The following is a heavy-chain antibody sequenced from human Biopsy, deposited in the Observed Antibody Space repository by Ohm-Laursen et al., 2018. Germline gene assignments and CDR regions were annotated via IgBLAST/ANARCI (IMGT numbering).Heavy chain of an antibody. CDR2: LNPVSGNS. D-gene: IGHD1-7*01. V-gene: IGHV1-8*01. CDR3: GRAVRNQLLTDP. Sequence: ASVKVSCKASGYTFTSYDITWVRQASGQGPEWIGWLNPVSGNSSFGQKFRGRVTVTSDTSISTAYMELSGLTSDDTATYYCGRAVRNQLLTDPWGQGTLLTVSS. CDR1: GYTFTSYD. J-gene: IGHJ5*02.